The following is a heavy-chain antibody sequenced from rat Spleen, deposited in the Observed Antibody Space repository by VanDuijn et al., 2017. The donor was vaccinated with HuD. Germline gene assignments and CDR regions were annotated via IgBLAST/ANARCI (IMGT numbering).Heavy chain of an antibody. CDR3: AKDSDYYSGDYYFDY. CDR2: ISYDGGNT. V-gene: IGHV5-20*01. CDR1: GFTFSSFA. D-gene: IGHD1-1*01. Sequence: EVQLVESGGGLVQPGRSMKLSCAASGFTFSSFAMAWVRQAPTKGLEWVASISYDGGNTYYRDSVKGRFTISRDNAKSSLYLQMDSLRSEDTSTYYCAKDSDYYSGDYYFDYWGQGVMVTVSS. J-gene: IGHJ2*01.